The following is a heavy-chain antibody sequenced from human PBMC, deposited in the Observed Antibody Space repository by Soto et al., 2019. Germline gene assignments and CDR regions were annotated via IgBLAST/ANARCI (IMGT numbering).Heavy chain of an antibody. CDR1: GFTVSSFG. Sequence: QVQLVESVGGVVQPGRSLRLSCAVSGFTVSSFGMHWVRQAPGKGLEWVAVISRDGNTKFYADSVNGRFTISKDNSRNTLFLEMNSLRGDDMAVYYCTGEVASGYWGQGTLVTVS. CDR3: TGEVASGY. J-gene: IGHJ4*02. V-gene: IGHV3-30*03. CDR2: ISRDGNTK. D-gene: IGHD2-8*02.